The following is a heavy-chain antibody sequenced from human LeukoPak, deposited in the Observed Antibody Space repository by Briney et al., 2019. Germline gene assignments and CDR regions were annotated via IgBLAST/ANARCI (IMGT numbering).Heavy chain of an antibody. Sequence: GGSLRLSCAASGFTFSSYAMSWVRQAPGKGLEWVSAISGSGGSTYYADSVKGRLTISRDNSKNTLYLQMNSLRAEDTAVYYCAKFYSGYDSYYYYGMDVWGQGTTVTVSS. CDR2: ISGSGGST. V-gene: IGHV3-23*01. CDR1: GFTFSSYA. D-gene: IGHD5-12*01. CDR3: AKFYSGYDSYYYYGMDV. J-gene: IGHJ6*02.